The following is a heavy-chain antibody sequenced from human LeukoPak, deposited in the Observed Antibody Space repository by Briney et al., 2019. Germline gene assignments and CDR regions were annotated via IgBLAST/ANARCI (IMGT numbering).Heavy chain of an antibody. CDR3: ARQRRGWDNWFDP. Sequence: SETLSLTCTVSGGSISSYYWSWIRQPPGEGLEWIGYIYYSGSTNYNPSLKSRVTISVDTSKNQFSLKLSSVTAADTAVYYCARQRRGWDNWFDPWGQGTLVTVSS. J-gene: IGHJ5*02. CDR2: IYYSGST. CDR1: GGSISSYY. V-gene: IGHV4-59*08.